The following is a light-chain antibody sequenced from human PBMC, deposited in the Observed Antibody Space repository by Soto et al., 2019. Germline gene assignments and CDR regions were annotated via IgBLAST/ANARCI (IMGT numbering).Light chain of an antibody. CDR3: MQALQTPLT. J-gene: IGKJ4*01. CDR1: QSLLHSNGYNY. V-gene: IGKV2-28*01. Sequence: DIVMTQSPLSLPVTPGEPASSSCRSSQSLLHSNGYNYLDWYLQKPGQSPQLLIYLGSNRASWVPDRFSGSGSGTDFTLKISRVDAEDVGVYYCMQALQTPLTFGGGTKVDFK. CDR2: LGS.